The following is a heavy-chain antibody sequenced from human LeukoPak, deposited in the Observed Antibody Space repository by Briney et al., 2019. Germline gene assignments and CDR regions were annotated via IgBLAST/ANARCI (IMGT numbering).Heavy chain of an antibody. V-gene: IGHV3-23*01. D-gene: IGHD7-27*01. CDR3: AIDPNWGTHS. J-gene: IGHJ4*02. Sequence: GGSLRLSCAASGFTFSSYAMSWVRQAPGKGLEWVSAISGSGGSTYYADSVKGRFTTSRDNFKNALYLQMNSLRVEDTAVYYCAIDPNWGTHSWGQGVLVTVSS. CDR1: GFTFSSYA. CDR2: ISGSGGST.